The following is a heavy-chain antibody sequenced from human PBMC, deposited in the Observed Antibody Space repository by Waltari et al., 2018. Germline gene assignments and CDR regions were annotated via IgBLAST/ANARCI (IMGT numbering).Heavy chain of an antibody. V-gene: IGHV4-39*07. CDR1: GGSISSSSYY. CDR2: IYYSGST. Sequence: QLQLQESGPGLVKPSETLSLTCTVSGGSISSSSYYWGWIRQPPGKGLEWIGSIYYSGSTYYNPSLKSRVTISVDTSKNQFSLKLSSVTAADTAVYYCARRGYCSGGSCYPVVDYWGQGTLVTVSS. D-gene: IGHD2-15*01. CDR3: ARRGYCSGGSCYPVVDY. J-gene: IGHJ4*02.